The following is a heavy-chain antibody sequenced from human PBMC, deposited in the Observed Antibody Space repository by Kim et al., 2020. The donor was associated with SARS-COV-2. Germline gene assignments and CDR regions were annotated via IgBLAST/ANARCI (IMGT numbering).Heavy chain of an antibody. CDR3: ARHLVYCSSTSCYGYW. CDR2: IYYSGST. D-gene: IGHD2-2*01. J-gene: IGHJ2*01. V-gene: IGHV4-39*01. Sequence: SETLSLTCTVSGGSISSSSYYWGWIRQPPGKGLEWIGSIYYSGSTYYNPSLKSRVTISVDTSKNQFSLKLSSVTAADTAMYYCARHLVYCSSTSCYGYW. CDR1: GGSISSSSYY.